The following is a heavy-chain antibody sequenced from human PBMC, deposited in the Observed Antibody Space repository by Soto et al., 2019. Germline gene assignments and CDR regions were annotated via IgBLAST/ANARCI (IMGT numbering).Heavy chain of an antibody. CDR2: INTLSTAI. V-gene: IGHV3-11*01. CDR3: ARRLQWQLRPLDS. J-gene: IGHJ4*02. CDR1: GFTFTDYY. Sequence: GGSLRLPCEGSGFTFTDYYMTWIRQAPGKGLEWVAYINTLSTAIYYADSVKGRFTISRDNAKNSLYLQMNGLRAEDTATYYCARRLQWQLRPLDSWGRGTLVTVSS. D-gene: IGHD6-19*01.